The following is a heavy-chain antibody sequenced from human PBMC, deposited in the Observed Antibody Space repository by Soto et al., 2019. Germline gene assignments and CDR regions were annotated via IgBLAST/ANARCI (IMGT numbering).Heavy chain of an antibody. J-gene: IGHJ4*02. D-gene: IGHD3-22*01. CDR3: ARHGTEPNYYDSSGYYDY. CDR1: GGSISSSSYY. CDR2: IYYSGST. Sequence: QLQLQESGPGLVKPSETLSLTCTVSGGSISSSSYYWGWIRQPPGKGLEWIGSIYYSGSTYYNPSLKSRVTISVDTSKNQFSLKLSSVTAADTAVYYCARHGTEPNYYDSSGYYDYWGQGTLVTVSS. V-gene: IGHV4-39*01.